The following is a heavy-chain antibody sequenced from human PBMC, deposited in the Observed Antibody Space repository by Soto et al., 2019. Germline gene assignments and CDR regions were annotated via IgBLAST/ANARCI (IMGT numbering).Heavy chain of an antibody. CDR2: ISNIGGQT. J-gene: IGHJ4*02. D-gene: IGHD3-9*01. Sequence: LRLSCEVSGFTFENYAMNWVRRAPGKGLEWVSSISNIGGQTYYADSVKGRFTISRDMSKKTVHLRMNNLRADDTGVYFCAKEIWGCGYDTFGVDISFGHWRQGTTFAVSS. CDR3: AKEIWGCGYDTFGVDISFGH. V-gene: IGHV3-23*01. CDR1: GFTFENYA.